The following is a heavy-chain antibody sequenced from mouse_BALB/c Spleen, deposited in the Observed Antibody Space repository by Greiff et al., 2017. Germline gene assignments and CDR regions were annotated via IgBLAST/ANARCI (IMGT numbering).Heavy chain of an antibody. V-gene: IGHV1-82*01. CDR3: AREATATSSFDY. D-gene: IGHD1-2*01. CDR1: GYAFSSSW. CDR2: IYPGDGDT. Sequence: VKLQESGPELVKPGASVKISCKASGYAFSSSWMNWVKQRPGQGLEWIGRIYPGDGDTNYNGKFKGKATLTADKSSSTAYMQLSSLTSVDSAVYFCAREATATSSFDYWGQGTTLTVSS. J-gene: IGHJ2*01.